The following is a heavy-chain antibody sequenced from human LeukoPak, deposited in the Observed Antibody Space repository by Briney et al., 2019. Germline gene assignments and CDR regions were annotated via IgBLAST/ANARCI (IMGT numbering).Heavy chain of an antibody. J-gene: IGHJ4*02. Sequence: PGGSLRLSCAASGFTFSSYDMHWVRQSPGKGLEWVALISYDGSNKYYADSVKGRFTISRDSSKNTLYLQMNSLRSEDTAVYYCAKEEGAVAVPAAISPYFDYWGQGTLVTVSS. V-gene: IGHV3-30*18. CDR3: AKEEGAVAVPAAISPYFDY. CDR2: ISYDGSNK. D-gene: IGHD2-2*02. CDR1: GFTFSSYD.